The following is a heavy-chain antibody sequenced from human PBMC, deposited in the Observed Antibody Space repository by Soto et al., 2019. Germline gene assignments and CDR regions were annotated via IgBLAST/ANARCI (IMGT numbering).Heavy chain of an antibody. CDR3: AKAIWYRGNYYFDY. V-gene: IGHV1-2*04. Sequence: ASVKVSCKASGYTFTDYYIHWVRQAPGQGLEWMGWINPNSGATNYAQKFQGWVTMTRDTSITTAYMELSRLISDDTAVYYCAKAIWYRGNYYFDYWGQGTLVTVSS. CDR1: GYTFTDYY. D-gene: IGHD1-26*01. CDR2: INPNSGAT. J-gene: IGHJ4*02.